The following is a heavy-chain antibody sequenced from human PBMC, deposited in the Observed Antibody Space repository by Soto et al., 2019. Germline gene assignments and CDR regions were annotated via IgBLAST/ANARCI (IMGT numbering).Heavy chain of an antibody. CDR3: ARDLPRGDDCGGDCYSGLFDY. J-gene: IGHJ4*02. CDR2: IWYDGSNK. Sequence: GGSLRLSCAASGFTFSSYGMHWVRQAPGKGLEWVAVIWYDGSNKYYADSVKGRFTISRDNSKNTLYLQMNSLRAEDTAVYYCARDLPRGDDCGGDCYSGLFDYWGQGTLVTVSS. V-gene: IGHV3-33*01. D-gene: IGHD2-21*02. CDR1: GFTFSSYG.